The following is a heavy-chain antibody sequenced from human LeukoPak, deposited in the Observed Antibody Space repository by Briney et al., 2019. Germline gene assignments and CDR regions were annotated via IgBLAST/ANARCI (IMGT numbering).Heavy chain of an antibody. CDR1: GFTFSSYG. V-gene: IGHV3-33*01. D-gene: IGHD1-26*01. J-gene: IGHJ4*02. CDR3: ARDRGSGSYPDY. Sequence: GRSLRLSCAASGFTFSSYGMHWVRQAPGKGLEWVAVIWYDGSNKYYADSVEGRFTISRDNSKNTLYLQMNSLRAEDTAVYYCARDRGSGSYPDYWGQGTLVTVSS. CDR2: IWYDGSNK.